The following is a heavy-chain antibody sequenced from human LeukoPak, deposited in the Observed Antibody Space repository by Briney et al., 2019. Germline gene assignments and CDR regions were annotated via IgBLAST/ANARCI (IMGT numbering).Heavy chain of an antibody. Sequence: ASVKVSCKASGYTFTSYYMHWVRQAPGQGLEWMGIINPSGGSTRYAQEFQGRVTMTRDTSTSTVYMGLSSRRSEDTAVYYCARGKGVMITFGGVMGYWGQGTLVTVSS. CDR2: INPSGGST. D-gene: IGHD3-16*01. CDR3: ARGKGVMITFGGVMGY. V-gene: IGHV1-46*01. CDR1: GYTFTSYY. J-gene: IGHJ4*02.